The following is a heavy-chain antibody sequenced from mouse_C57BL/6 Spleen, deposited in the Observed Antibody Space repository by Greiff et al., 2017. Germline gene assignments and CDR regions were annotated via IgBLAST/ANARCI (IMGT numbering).Heavy chain of an antibody. CDR2: IYPRSGNT. V-gene: IGHV1-81*01. J-gene: IGHJ2*01. CDR1: GYTFTSYG. CDR3: ARDYGSSGPFDY. D-gene: IGHD1-1*01. Sequence: QVHVKQSGAELARPGASVKLSCKASGYTFTSYGISWVKQRTGQGLEWIGEIYPRSGNTYYNEKFKGKATLTADKSSSTAYMELRSLTSEDSAVYFCARDYGSSGPFDYWGQGTTLTVSS.